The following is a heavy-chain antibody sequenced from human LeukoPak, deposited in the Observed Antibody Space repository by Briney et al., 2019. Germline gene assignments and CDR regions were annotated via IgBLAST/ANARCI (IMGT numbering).Heavy chain of an antibody. V-gene: IGHV1-18*01. CDR3: ARSSGSTCYYFDY. CDR2: ISAYNGNT. D-gene: IGHD3-3*01. J-gene: IGHJ4*02. Sequence: GASVKVSCKASVYTLTNYCIMWVRQAPGQGLEWMGWISAYNGNTNYAQKLQGRVTMTTDTSTSTAYMEQRSLRSDGTPGYYCARSSGSTCYYFDYWGQGTLVTVSS. CDR1: VYTLTNYC.